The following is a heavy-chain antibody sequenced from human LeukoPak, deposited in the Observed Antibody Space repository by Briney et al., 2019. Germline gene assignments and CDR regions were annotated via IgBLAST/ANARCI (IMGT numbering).Heavy chain of an antibody. D-gene: IGHD3-22*01. V-gene: IGHV3-30*02. J-gene: IGHJ4*02. Sequence: GGSLRLSCAASGFTFSSYAMHWVRQAPGKGLEWVAFIRYDGGNKYYADSVKGRFTISRDNSKNTLYLQMNSLRAEDTAVYYWARAGYYDSSGYYCWGQGTLVTVSS. CDR3: ARAGYYDSSGYYC. CDR2: IRYDGGNK. CDR1: GFTFSSYA.